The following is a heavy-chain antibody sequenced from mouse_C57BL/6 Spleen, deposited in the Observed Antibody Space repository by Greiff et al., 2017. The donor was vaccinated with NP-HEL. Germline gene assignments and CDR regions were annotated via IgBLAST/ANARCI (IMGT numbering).Heavy chain of an antibody. CDR1: GFTFSDYG. D-gene: IGHD5-1*01. CDR2: LSSGSSTI. CDR3: SRPWSNYAMYY. J-gene: IGHJ4*01. V-gene: IGHV5-17*01. Sequence: EVMLVESGGGLVKPGGSLKLSCAASGFTFSDYGMHWVRQAPEKGLEWVAYLSSGSSTIYYADTVKGRFTISRDNAKTTLFLHMTSLRSEDPAMYYCSRPWSNYAMYYWGQGTSVTVSS.